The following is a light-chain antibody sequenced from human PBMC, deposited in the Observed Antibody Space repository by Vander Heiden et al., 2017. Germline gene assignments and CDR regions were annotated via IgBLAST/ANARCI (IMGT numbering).Light chain of an antibody. CDR3: QLYNDYSWT. CDR2: KAS. CDR1: QSISTW. J-gene: IGKJ1*01. V-gene: IGKV1-5*03. Sequence: DIQMTQSPSTLSASVGDRVTITCRASQSISTWLAWYQQKPGKAPKLLIYKASSLESGVPSRFSGSGSGTEFTLTISSLQPDDFATYYCQLYNDYSWTFGQGTKVDIK.